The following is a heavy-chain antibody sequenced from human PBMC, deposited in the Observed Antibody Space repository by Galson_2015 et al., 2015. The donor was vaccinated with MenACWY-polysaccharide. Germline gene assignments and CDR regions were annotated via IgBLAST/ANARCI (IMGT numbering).Heavy chain of an antibody. J-gene: IGHJ4*02. CDR1: GYTFTGYY. CDR2: INPNSGGT. V-gene: IGHV1-2*02. D-gene: IGHD5-18*01. Sequence: SVKVSCKASGYTFTGYYMHWVRQAPGQGLEWMGWINPNSGGTNYAQKFQGRVTMTRDTSISTAYMELSRLRSDDTAVYYCARGGGRGYSYGYGSRCDYWGQGTLVTVSS. CDR3: ARGGGRGYSYGYGSRCDY.